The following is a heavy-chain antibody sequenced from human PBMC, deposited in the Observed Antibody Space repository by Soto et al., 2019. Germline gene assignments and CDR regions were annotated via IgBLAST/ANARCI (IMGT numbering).Heavy chain of an antibody. V-gene: IGHV1-69*01. J-gene: IGHJ6*02. CDR1: GGTFSSYA. Sequence: QVQLVQSGAEVKKPGSSVKVSCKASGGTFSSYAISWVRQAPGQGLGWMGGIIPIFGTANYAQKFQGRVTVTAEESTSTAYMEQSSLRSEHTAVYFCAREYNWNDVRYGMAVWGQGTTVTVSS. CDR3: AREYNWNDVRYGMAV. CDR2: IIPIFGTA. D-gene: IGHD1-20*01.